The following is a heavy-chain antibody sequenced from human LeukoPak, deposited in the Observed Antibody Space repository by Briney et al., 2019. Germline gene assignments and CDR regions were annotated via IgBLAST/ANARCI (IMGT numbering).Heavy chain of an antibody. J-gene: IGHJ4*02. CDR3: ARDIRGLGSCFDY. D-gene: IGHD3-10*01. Sequence: PGGSLRLSCAASGFSFSTYNMNWVRQAPGQRLEWVSSITSGSSYIYYADSVKGRFTISRDNAKSSLYLQMDSLRAEDTAVYYCARDIRGLGSCFDYWGQGTLVTVSS. CDR2: ITSGSSYI. CDR1: GFSFSTYN. V-gene: IGHV3-21*01.